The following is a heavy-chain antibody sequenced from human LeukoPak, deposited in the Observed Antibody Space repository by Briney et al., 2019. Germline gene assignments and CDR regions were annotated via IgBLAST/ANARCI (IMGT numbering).Heavy chain of an antibody. J-gene: IGHJ3*02. CDR1: GGSISSGGYY. D-gene: IGHD3-10*01. CDR3: ARLRIGEELGPDAFDI. CDR2: IYYSGST. Sequence: PSQTLSLTCTVSGGSISSGGYYWSWIRQHPGKGLEWIGYIYYSGSTYYNPSLKSRVTISVDTSKNQFSLKLSSVTAADTAVYYCARLRIGEELGPDAFDIWGQGTMVTVSS. V-gene: IGHV4-31*03.